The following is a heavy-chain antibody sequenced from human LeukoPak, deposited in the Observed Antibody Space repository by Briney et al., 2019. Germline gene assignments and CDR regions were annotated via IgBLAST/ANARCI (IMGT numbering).Heavy chain of an antibody. CDR1: GFTFNRYA. D-gene: IGHD3-10*01. J-gene: IGHJ1*01. V-gene: IGHV3-30*04. CDR2: ISYDGSKE. Sequence: GGSLRLSCAASGFTFNRYAMHWVRQAPGKGLEWLAVISYDGSKEYYADSVKGRFSISRDNSRNTVFPQMNSLRLEDTAVYYCARAGGKIRGFGGFQQWGQGTLVTVSS. CDR3: ARAGGKIRGFGGFQQ.